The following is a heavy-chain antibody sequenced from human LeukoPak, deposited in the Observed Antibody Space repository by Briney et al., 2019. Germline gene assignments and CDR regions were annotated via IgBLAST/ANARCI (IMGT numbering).Heavy chain of an antibody. CDR3: TKARGAGSHDDFDY. V-gene: IGHV3-48*01. CDR1: GFTFIGYS. J-gene: IGHJ4*02. D-gene: IGHD1-26*01. CDR2: ISTSGTTI. Sequence: GGSLRLSCAASGFTFIGYSVNWVRQAPGRGLEWVSYISTSGTTIFYADSLRGRFTISRDNAKNSLYLQMNSLRVEDTAVYYCTKARGAGSHDDFDYWGQGTLVTVSS.